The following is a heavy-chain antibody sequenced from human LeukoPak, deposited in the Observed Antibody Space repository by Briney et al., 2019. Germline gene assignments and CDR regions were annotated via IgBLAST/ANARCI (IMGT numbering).Heavy chain of an antibody. J-gene: IGHJ4*02. CDR1: GFTFSSYA. D-gene: IGHD2-21*01. CDR2: ISGSGGST. Sequence: GGSLRLSCAASGFTFSSYAMSWVRQAPGKGLEWVSAISGSGGSTYYADSVKGRFTISRDNSKNTLYLQMNSLRAEDTAVYYCAKPRQGGVVVINYFDYWGQGTLVTVSS. V-gene: IGHV3-23*01. CDR3: AKPRQGGVVVINYFDY.